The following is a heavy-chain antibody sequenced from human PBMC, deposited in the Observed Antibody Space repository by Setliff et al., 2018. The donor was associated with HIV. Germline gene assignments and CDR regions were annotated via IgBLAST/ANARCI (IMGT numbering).Heavy chain of an antibody. D-gene: IGHD3-22*01. CDR1: GGSISSYY. Sequence: SETLSLTCTVSGGSISSYYWSWIRQPAGKGLEWIGRIYTSGSTNYNPSLKSRATMSVDTSKNQFSLKLSSVTAADTAVYYCARDHLGTMIVVADDAFDIWGQGTMVTVSS. J-gene: IGHJ3*02. CDR3: ARDHLGTMIVVADDAFDI. V-gene: IGHV4-4*07. CDR2: IYTSGST.